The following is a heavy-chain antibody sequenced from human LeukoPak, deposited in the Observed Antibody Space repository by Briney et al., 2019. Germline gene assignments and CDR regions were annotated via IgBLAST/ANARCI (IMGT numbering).Heavy chain of an antibody. J-gene: IGHJ6*02. D-gene: IGHD6-19*01. V-gene: IGHV4-39*01. CDR3: ARHPLADSSGWYRRLPHGSYYYYGMDV. CDR2: IYYSGST. CDR1: GGSISSSSYY. Sequence: SETLSLTCTVSGGSISSSSYYWGWIRQPPGKGLEWIGSIYYSGSTYYNPSLKSRVTISVDTSKNQFSLKLSSVTAADTAVYYCARHPLADSSGWYRRLPHGSYYYYGMDVWGHGTTVTVSS.